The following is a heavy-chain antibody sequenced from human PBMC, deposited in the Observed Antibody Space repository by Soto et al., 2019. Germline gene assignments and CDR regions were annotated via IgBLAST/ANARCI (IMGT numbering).Heavy chain of an antibody. Sequence: PGGFLRLSCAASGFTFSSYGMHWVRQAPGKGLEWVAVIWYDGSNKYYADSVKGRFTISRDNSKNTLYLQMNSLRAEDTAVYYCARVVPAAMDYYYYGMDVWGQGTTVTVSS. D-gene: IGHD2-2*01. CDR1: GFTFSSYG. CDR2: IWYDGSNK. CDR3: ARVVPAAMDYYYYGMDV. V-gene: IGHV3-33*01. J-gene: IGHJ6*02.